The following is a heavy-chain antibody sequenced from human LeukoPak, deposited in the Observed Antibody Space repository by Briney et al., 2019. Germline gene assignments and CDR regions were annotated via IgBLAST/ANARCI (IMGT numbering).Heavy chain of an antibody. D-gene: IGHD6-6*01. CDR2: IYHSGST. CDR3: ARGWGGGQLVVGWFDP. J-gene: IGHJ5*02. CDR1: GGSISSGGYY. V-gene: IGHV4-30-2*01. Sequence: PSQTLSLTCTVSGGSISSGGYYWSWIRQPPGKGLEWIGYIYHSGSTYYNPSLKSRVTISVDRSKNQFSLKLSSVTAADTAVYYCARGWGGGQLVVGWFDPWGQGTLVTVSS.